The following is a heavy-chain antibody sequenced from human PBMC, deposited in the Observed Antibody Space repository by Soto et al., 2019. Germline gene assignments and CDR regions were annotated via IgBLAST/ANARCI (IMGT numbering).Heavy chain of an antibody. CDR2: IYTSGIT. Sequence: SGSLRLSCAASGFTVSSNYTDWVRQAPGDGPEWVSVIYTSGITYYADPVQGRFTISRDNSKNTLHLQMKGRRAEITDVNYRAREEAGMLVFDLWGQGNLVTLSS. V-gene: IGHV3-53*01. D-gene: IGHD6-6*01. CDR3: AREEAGMLVFDL. CDR1: GFTVSSNY. J-gene: IGHJ4*02.